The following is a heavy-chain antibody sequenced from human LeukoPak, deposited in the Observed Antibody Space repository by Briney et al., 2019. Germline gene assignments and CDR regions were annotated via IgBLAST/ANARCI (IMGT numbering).Heavy chain of an antibody. CDR2: TSTHNGNK. V-gene: IGHV1-18*01. CDR1: GYTFTNYG. J-gene: IGHJ4*02. CDR3: ARDLRRGSYYDGHYLDF. Sequence: ASVKVSCKASGYTFTNYGFCWVRQAPGQGLEWMGWTSTHNGNKMYAQSLQGRVTVTTDTSTSTTYMELTSLRSDDTAVYYCARDLRRGSYYDGHYLDFWGQGTLVTVSS. D-gene: IGHD3-10*01.